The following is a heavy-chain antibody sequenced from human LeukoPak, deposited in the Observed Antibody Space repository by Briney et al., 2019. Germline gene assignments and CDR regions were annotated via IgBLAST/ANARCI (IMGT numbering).Heavy chain of an antibody. J-gene: IGHJ4*02. CDR2: ISYDGSNK. D-gene: IGHD6-13*01. V-gene: IGHV3-30*04. CDR3: ARESSGSSSWYYFDY. Sequence: GGSLRLSCAASGFTFSSYAMHWVRQAPGKGLEWVAVISYDGSNKYYADSVKGRFTISRDNSKNTLYLQVNSLRAEDTAVYYCARESSGSSSWYYFDYWGQGTLVTVSS. CDR1: GFTFSSYA.